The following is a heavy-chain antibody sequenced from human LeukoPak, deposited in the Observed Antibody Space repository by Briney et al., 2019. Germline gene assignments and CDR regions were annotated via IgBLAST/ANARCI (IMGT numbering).Heavy chain of an antibody. Sequence: GGSLRLSCAGSGFTFGSYSMNWVRHAPGKGLEWVSYIGHTGSITDYADSVRGRFTISRDNAKNSLYLQMNTLRAEDTAVYYCVRDGAVVTSGSYPWRYFQYWGQGTLVTVSS. J-gene: IGHJ1*01. V-gene: IGHV3-48*04. D-gene: IGHD3-10*01. CDR2: IGHTGSIT. CDR3: VRDGAVVTSGSYPWRYFQY. CDR1: GFTFGSYS.